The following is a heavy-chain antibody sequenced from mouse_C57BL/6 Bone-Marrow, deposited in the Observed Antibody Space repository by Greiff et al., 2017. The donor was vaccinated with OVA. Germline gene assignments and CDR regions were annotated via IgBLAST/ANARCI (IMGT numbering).Heavy chain of an antibody. Sequence: VQLQQPGAELVKPGASVQLSCKASGYTFTSYWMHWVKQRPGQGLEWIGMIHPNSGSTNYNEKFKSKATLTVDKSSSTAYMQLSSLTSEDSAVYYCASESYYYGSSAYWYFDVWGTGTTVTVSS. CDR1: GYTFTSYW. CDR3: ASESYYYGSSAYWYFDV. CDR2: IHPNSGST. D-gene: IGHD1-1*01. V-gene: IGHV1-64*01. J-gene: IGHJ1*03.